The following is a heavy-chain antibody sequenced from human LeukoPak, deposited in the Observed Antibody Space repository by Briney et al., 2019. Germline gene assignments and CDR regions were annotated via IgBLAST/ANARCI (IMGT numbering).Heavy chain of an antibody. CDR1: GFTFSSYW. CDR2: IKQDGSEK. V-gene: IGHV3-7*01. J-gene: IGHJ4*02. CDR3: ARARGLQLWLKFDY. Sequence: GGSLRLSCAASGFTFSSYWMSWVRQAPGKGLEWVANIKQDGSEKYYVDSVKGRFTISRDNAKNSLYLQMNSLRAEDTAVYYCARARGLQLWLKFDYWGQGTLVTVSS. D-gene: IGHD5-18*01.